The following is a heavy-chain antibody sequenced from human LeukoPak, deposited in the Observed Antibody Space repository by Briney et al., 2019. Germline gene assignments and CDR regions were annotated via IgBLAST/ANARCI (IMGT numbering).Heavy chain of an antibody. V-gene: IGHV4-34*01. CDR1: GGSFSGYY. CDR3: ARAVVRGYSYGYLHYFDY. CDR2: INHSGST. D-gene: IGHD5-18*01. J-gene: IGHJ4*02. Sequence: SETLSLTCAVYGGSFSGYYWSWIRQPPGKGLEWIGEINHSGSTNYNPSLKSRVTISVDTSKNQFSLKLSSVTAADTAVYYCARAVVRGYSYGYLHYFDYWGQGTLVTVSS.